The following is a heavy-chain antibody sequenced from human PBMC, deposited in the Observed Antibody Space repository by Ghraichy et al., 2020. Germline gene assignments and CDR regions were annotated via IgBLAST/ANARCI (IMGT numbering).Heavy chain of an antibody. D-gene: IGHD3-10*01. CDR3: SRGGYTMLRGLNTGAFEM. CDR1: GFTFSNYW. CDR2: ISADGGST. Sequence: GGSLRLSCAASGFTFSNYWMHWVRQVPGTGLVWVSHISADGGSTNYADSVKGRFTISRDNARNTLYLEVNSLRAEDTAVYYCSRGGYTMLRGLNTGAFEMWGQGTVVTVSS. J-gene: IGHJ3*02. V-gene: IGHV3-74*01.